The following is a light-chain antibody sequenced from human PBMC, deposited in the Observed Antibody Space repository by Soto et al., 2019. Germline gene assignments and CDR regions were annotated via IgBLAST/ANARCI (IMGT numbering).Light chain of an antibody. CDR2: EVS. CDR3: SSYAGSNNYV. Sequence: QSVLTQPPSASGSPGQSVTISCTGTSSDVGGYNYISWYQQHPGKAPKLMIYEVSKRPSGVPDRFSGYKSGNTASLTVSGLHAEDEADYFCSSYAGSNNYVFGTGTKLTVL. CDR1: SSDVGGYNY. J-gene: IGLJ1*01. V-gene: IGLV2-8*01.